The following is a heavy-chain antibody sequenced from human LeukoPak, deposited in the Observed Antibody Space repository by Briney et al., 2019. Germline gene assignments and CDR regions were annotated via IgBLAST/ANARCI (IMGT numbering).Heavy chain of an antibody. CDR1: GFTFSSYA. D-gene: IGHD6-19*01. J-gene: IGHJ4*02. Sequence: GGSLRLSCAASGFTFSSYAMSWVRQAPGKGLEWVSAISGSGGSTYYADSVKGRFTISRDNSKNTLYLQMNSLRAEDTAVYYCAKHSISSGWFQGDTTSFDYWGQGTLVTVSS. V-gene: IGHV3-23*01. CDR2: ISGSGGST. CDR3: AKHSISSGWFQGDTTSFDY.